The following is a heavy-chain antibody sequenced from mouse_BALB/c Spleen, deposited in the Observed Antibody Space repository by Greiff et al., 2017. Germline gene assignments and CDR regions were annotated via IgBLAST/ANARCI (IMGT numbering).Heavy chain of an antibody. J-gene: IGHJ1*01. V-gene: IGHV1-14*01. CDR3: ARITTVVAEGWYFDV. CDR1: GYTFTSYV. CDR2: INPYNDGT. D-gene: IGHD1-1*01. Sequence: EVKLVESGPELVKPGASVKMSCKASGYTFTSYVMHWVKQKPGQGLEWIGYINPYNDGTKYNEKFKGKATLTSDKSSSTAYMELSSLTSEDSAVYYCARITTVVAEGWYFDVWGAGTTVTVSS.